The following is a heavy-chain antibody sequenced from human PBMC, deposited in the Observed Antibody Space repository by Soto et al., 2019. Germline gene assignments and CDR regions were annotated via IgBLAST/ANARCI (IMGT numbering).Heavy chain of an antibody. CDR2: IYYSGST. CDR1: GGSISSSSYY. J-gene: IGHJ5*02. V-gene: IGHV4-39*01. D-gene: IGHD3-10*01. CDR3: ARHSRGYGSGISRALGWFDP. Sequence: SETLSLTCTVSGGSISSSSYYWGWIRQPPGKGLEWIGSIYYSGSTYYNPSLKSRVTISVDTSKNQFSLKLSSVTAADTAVYYCARHSRGYGSGISRALGWFDPWGQGTLVTVSS.